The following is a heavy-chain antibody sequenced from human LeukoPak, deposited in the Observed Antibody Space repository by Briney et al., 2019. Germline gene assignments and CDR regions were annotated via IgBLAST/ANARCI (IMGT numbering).Heavy chain of an antibody. D-gene: IGHD3-10*01. CDR1: GFTFTSSA. Sequence: SVKVSCKASGFTFTSSAVQWVRQARGQRLEWIGWIVVGSGNTNYAQKFQERVTITRDMSTSTAYMELSSLRAEDTAVYYCAKVKKYSYYYGSGTASPFDYWGQGTLVTVSS. V-gene: IGHV1-58*01. J-gene: IGHJ4*02. CDR3: AKVKKYSYYYGSGTASPFDY. CDR2: IVVGSGNT.